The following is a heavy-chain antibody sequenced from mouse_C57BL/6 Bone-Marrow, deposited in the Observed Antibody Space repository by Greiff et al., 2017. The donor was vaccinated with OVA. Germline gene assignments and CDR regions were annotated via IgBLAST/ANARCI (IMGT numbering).Heavy chain of an antibody. V-gene: IGHV1-64*01. CDR2: IHPNSGST. Sequence: VQLQQPGAELVKPGASVKLSCKASGYTFTSYWMHWVKQRPGQGLEWIGMIHPNSGSTNYNEKFKSKATLTVDKSSSTAYMQLSSLTSEDSAVYYCAREEIYYDYDGSYFDDWGQGTTRTVSA. J-gene: IGHJ2*01. CDR1: GYTFTSYW. CDR3: AREEIYYDYDGSYFDD. D-gene: IGHD2-4*01.